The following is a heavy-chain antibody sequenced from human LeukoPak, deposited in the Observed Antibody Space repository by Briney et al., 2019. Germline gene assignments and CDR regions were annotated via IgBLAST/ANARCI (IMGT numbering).Heavy chain of an antibody. J-gene: IGHJ4*02. CDR1: GYSISSGYY. V-gene: IGHV4-38-2*01. D-gene: IGHD3-9*01. Sequence: SETLSLTCAVSGYSISSGYYWGWIRQPPGKGLEWIGSIYHSGSTYYNPSLRSRVTISVDTSKNQFSLKLSSVTAADTAVYYCASGILAGYSAYYFDYWGQGTLVTVSS. CDR2: IYHSGST. CDR3: ASGILAGYSAYYFDY.